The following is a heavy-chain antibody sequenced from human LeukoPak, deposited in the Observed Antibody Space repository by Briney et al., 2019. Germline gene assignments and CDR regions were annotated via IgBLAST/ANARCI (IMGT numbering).Heavy chain of an antibody. CDR3: AREWYSSGWYDY. D-gene: IGHD6-19*01. Sequence: GGSLRLSCLASGFTFSNSWMTWVRQAPGRGLEWVANIKEDGSDKQYVDSVRGRFTISRDNSKNTLYLQMNSLRAEDTAVYYCAREWYSSGWYDYWGQGTLVTVSS. CDR2: IKEDGSDK. J-gene: IGHJ4*02. V-gene: IGHV3-7*03. CDR1: GFTFSNSW.